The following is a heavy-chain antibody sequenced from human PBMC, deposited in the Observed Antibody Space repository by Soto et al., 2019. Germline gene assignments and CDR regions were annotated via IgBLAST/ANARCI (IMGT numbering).Heavy chain of an antibody. Sequence: QVQLVQSGAEVKKPGSSVKVSCKASGGTFSSYAISWVRQAPGQGLEWMGGIIPIFGTANYAQKFQGRVMITADESTSTAYMELSSLRSEDKAVYYCARQLELRSWFGYWGQGTLVTVSS. CDR2: IIPIFGTA. V-gene: IGHV1-69*01. CDR1: GGTFSSYA. D-gene: IGHD1-7*01. CDR3: ARQLELRSWFGY. J-gene: IGHJ4*02.